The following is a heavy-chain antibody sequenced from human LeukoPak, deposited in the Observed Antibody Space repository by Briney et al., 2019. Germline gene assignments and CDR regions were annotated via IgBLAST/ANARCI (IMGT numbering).Heavy chain of an antibody. D-gene: IGHD2-2*03. CDR3: ASGYCSSTSCLFDP. CDR2: IYYSGST. V-gene: IGHV4-59*01. Sequence: PSETLSLTCTVSGGSISSYYWSWIRQPPGKGLEWIGYIYYSGSTNYNPSLKSRVTISVGTSKNQFSLKLSSVTAADTAVYYCASGYCSSTSCLFDPWGQGTLVTVSS. J-gene: IGHJ5*02. CDR1: GGSISSYY.